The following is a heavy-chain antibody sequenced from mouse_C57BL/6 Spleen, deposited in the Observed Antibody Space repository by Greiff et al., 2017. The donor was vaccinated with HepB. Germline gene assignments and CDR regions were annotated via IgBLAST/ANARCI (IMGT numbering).Heavy chain of an antibody. J-gene: IGHJ4*01. CDR3: ARRGYGSSYPYYYAMDY. V-gene: IGHV1-80*01. CDR2: IYPGDGDT. Sequence: QVQLQQSGAELVKPGASVKISCKASGYAFSSYWMNWVKQRPGKGVEWIGQIYPGDGDTNYNGKFKGKATLTADKSSSTAYMQLSSLTSEDSAVYFCARRGYGSSYPYYYAMDYWGQGTSVTVSS. CDR1: GYAFSSYW. D-gene: IGHD1-1*01.